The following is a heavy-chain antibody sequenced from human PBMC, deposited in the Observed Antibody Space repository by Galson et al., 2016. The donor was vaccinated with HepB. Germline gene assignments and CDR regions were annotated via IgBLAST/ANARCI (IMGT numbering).Heavy chain of an antibody. CDR2: IDWDDDK. V-gene: IGHV2-70*04. J-gene: IGHJ4*02. D-gene: IGHD2-2*01. CDR3: AQIQGVAGYQRRFRPRKVDY. CDR1: GFSLSTSGMR. Sequence: PALVKPTQTLTLTCTFSGFSLSTSGMRVSWIRQPPGKALEWLVRIDWDDDKYFSTSLQTRLTISKDTSKNQVVLTMTNMDPVDTVTYYCAQIQGVAGYQRRFRPRKVDYWGQGTLVTGSS.